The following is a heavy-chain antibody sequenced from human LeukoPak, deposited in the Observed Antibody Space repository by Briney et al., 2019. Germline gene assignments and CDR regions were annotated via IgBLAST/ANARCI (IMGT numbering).Heavy chain of an antibody. CDR3: TTLTVASNFDY. V-gene: IGHV3-48*03. J-gene: IGHJ4*02. CDR2: ISSSGTTT. CDR1: GFSFSVYE. D-gene: IGHD6-19*01. Sequence: GGSLILSCAASGFSFSVYEIHWVRQAPGKGLEWVSDISSSGTTTYYAHSVKVRFTISRDNTKNSLYLHINTPAAADTAVYACTTLTVASNFDYWGQGTLVTVSS.